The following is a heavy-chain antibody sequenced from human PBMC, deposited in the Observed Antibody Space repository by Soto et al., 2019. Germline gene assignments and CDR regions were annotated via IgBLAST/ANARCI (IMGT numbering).Heavy chain of an antibody. CDR1: GGNFSNYA. CDR3: ATKSDVVERPIEGFYYGLDV. D-gene: IGHD1-1*01. Sequence: QVQLVQSGAEVKKSGSSVKVSCKASGGNFSNYAIIWVRQAPGQGREWMGGFVPLYDTSNFAQRFRGRVKMTADESSSTAYMELRSLKSEDTAVYYCATKSDVVERPIEGFYYGLDVWGQGTTVTVSS. CDR2: FVPLYDTS. J-gene: IGHJ6*02. V-gene: IGHV1-69*01.